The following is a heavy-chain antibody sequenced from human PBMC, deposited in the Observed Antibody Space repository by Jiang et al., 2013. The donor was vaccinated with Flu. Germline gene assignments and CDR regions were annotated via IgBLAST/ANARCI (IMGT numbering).Heavy chain of an antibody. CDR3: ARVNPYGAGGAFDV. CDR2: ISYEEGNSK. V-gene: IGHV3-30-3*01. Sequence: LVESGGGVAQPGRSLRVSCAASGFTFSHHDMHWVRQAPGKGLEWVATISYEEGNSKFYADSVKGRFTISRDNSKNTLHLHMNSLRVDDTAIYYCARVNPYGAGGAFDVWGQGTMVTVSS. J-gene: IGHJ3*01. CDR1: GFTFSHHD. D-gene: IGHD4/OR15-4a*01.